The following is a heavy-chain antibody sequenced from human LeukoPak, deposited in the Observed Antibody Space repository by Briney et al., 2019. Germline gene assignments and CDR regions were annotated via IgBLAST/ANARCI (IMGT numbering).Heavy chain of an antibody. CDR1: GGSISSYY. CDR2: IYYSGNT. J-gene: IGHJ6*03. Sequence: PSETLSLXCTVSGGSISSYYWSWIRQPPGKGLEWIGYIYYSGNTNYNPSLKSRVTISLDTSKNQFSLKLSSVTAADTAVYYYASSSYSYYYYMDVWGKGTTVTVSS. CDR3: ASSSYSYYYYMDV. V-gene: IGHV4-59*01.